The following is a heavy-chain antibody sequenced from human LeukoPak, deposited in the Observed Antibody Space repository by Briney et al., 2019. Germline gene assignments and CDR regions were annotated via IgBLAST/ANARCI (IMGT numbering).Heavy chain of an antibody. CDR2: IIPFFGTA. Sequence: GASVKVSCKTSGNSFSNYAISWVRQAPGQGLEWMGGIIPFFGTANYAQKFQGRVTITADKSTSTAYMELSSLRSEDTAVYYCAREMGVYHFDYWGQGTLVTVSS. D-gene: IGHD2-8*01. CDR3: AREMGVYHFDY. CDR1: GNSFSNYA. J-gene: IGHJ4*02. V-gene: IGHV1-69*06.